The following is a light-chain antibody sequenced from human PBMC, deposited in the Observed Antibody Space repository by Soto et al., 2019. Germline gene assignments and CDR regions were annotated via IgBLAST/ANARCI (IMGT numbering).Light chain of an antibody. CDR1: QDISRW. Sequence: DIQKTQSPTSVAASVGDRVTITCRASQDISRWLAWYEQKQGTAPKVXIYGASSLQSGVPSMFSGSGAETDFTLTISSLKPEDAETAYCQQTNTFPLTFCGGTKVDI. CDR2: GAS. J-gene: IGKJ4*01. CDR3: QQTNTFPLT. V-gene: IGKV1-12*01.